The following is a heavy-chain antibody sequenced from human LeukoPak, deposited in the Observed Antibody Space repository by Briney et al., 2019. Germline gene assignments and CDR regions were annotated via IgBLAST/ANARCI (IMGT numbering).Heavy chain of an antibody. CDR2: IYYSGST. J-gene: IGHJ4*02. CDR1: GGSISSSSYY. Sequence: PSETLSLTCTVSGGSISSSSYYWGWIRQPPGKGLEWIGSIYYSGSTYYNPSLKSRVTISVGTSKNQFSLKLSSVTAADTAVYYCARQGYTPHSSDYWGQGTLVTVSS. D-gene: IGHD5-18*01. CDR3: ARQGYTPHSSDY. V-gene: IGHV4-39*01.